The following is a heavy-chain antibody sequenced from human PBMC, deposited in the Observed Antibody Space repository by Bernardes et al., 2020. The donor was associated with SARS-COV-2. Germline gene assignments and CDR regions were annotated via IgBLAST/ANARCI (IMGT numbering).Heavy chain of an antibody. CDR1: GFTFSRYW. D-gene: IGHD3-10*01. Sequence: GGSLRLSCAASGFTFSRYWMHWVRQAPGKGLGWVSRIDSDGSSTTYADAVKGRFTMSRDNAKNTLYLQMNSLTAEDTAVYYCTREHSDISASYSGSGDFQRWDQGTLVTVSS. J-gene: IGHJ1*01. CDR2: IDSDGSST. V-gene: IGHV3-74*01. CDR3: TREHSDISASYSGSGDFQR.